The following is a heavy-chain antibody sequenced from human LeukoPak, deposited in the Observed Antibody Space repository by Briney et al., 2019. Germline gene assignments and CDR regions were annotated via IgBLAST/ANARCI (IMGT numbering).Heavy chain of an antibody. CDR3: ARDPHLYCSGGSCYSRIGFDP. D-gene: IGHD2-15*01. CDR1: GDSISSADYY. J-gene: IGHJ5*02. CDR2: IYSSGST. Sequence: SSETLSLTCTVSGDSISSADYYWTWIRQPPGKGLELVGFIYSSGSTKYNPSLKSRVTISAATSKTQFSLKLSYATAADTAVYYCARDPHLYCSGGSCYSRIGFDPWGQGTLVTVSS. V-gene: IGHV4-30-4*08.